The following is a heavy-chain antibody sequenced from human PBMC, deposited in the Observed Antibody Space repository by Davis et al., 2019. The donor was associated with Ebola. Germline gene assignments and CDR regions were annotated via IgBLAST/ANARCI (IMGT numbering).Heavy chain of an antibody. J-gene: IGHJ4*02. CDR3: ARDVGRDPSDY. V-gene: IGHV3-21*01. CDR2: ITSSSSYI. Sequence: GESLKISCAASGFTFSSYSMNWVRQAPGRGLEWLSSITSSSSYIYYADSVRGRFTISRDNAKNSLFLQMNSLRAEDTAVYYCARDVGRDPSDYWGQGTLVTVSS. D-gene: IGHD5-24*01. CDR1: GFTFSSYS.